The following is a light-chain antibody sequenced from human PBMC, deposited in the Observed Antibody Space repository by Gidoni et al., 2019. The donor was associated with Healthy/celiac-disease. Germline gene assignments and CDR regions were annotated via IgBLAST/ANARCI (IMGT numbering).Light chain of an antibody. J-gene: IGKJ5*01. CDR1: QRISSY. CDR3: QQSYSTLPIT. CDR2: AAS. V-gene: IGKV1-39*01. Sequence: DIQMTQSPSSLSASVGDSVTITCRASQRISSYLNWYQQKPGKAPKLLIYAASSLQSGVPSRVSGSGSGTDFTLTISSLQPEDFATYYCQQSYSTLPITFGQXTRLEIK.